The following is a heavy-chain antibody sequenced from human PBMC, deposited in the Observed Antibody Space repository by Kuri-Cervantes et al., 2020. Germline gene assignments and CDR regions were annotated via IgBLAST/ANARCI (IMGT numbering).Heavy chain of an antibody. V-gene: IGHV3-23*01. CDR1: GFTFSSYA. J-gene: IGHJ3*02. D-gene: IGHD1-26*01. CDR3: ASVASSGSYYRDAFDI. Sequence: GESLRLSCAASGFTFSSYAMSWVRQAPGKGLEWVSAISGSGGSTYYADSVKGRFTISRDNSKNTLYLQMNSLRAEDTAVYYCASVASSGSYYRDAFDIWGQGTMVTVSS. CDR2: ISGSGGST.